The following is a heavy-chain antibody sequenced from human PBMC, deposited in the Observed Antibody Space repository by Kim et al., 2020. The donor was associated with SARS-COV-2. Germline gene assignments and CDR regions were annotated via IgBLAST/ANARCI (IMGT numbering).Heavy chain of an antibody. CDR1: GGSINGYY. D-gene: IGHD2-15*01. Sequence: SETLSLTCTVSGGSINGYYWTWIRQPAGKGLEWIGRINTSGTTNYNPSLMSPVTMSVDTSKNQFSLKLTSVTAADTAVYYCARASAATGRTFDYWGQGTL. J-gene: IGHJ4*02. CDR2: INTSGTT. CDR3: ARASAATGRTFDY. V-gene: IGHV4-4*07.